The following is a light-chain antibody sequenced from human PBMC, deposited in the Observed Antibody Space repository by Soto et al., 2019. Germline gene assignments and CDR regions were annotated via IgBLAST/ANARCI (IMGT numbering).Light chain of an antibody. CDR3: PQFNSSPFT. Sequence: DIQLTQSPSFLSASVGDRLTMACRASQDIRSSLAWYQQKPGKAPNLLIYTVSTLQSGVPSRFSGSRSGTEFTLTISSLQPEDFATYYCPQFNSSPFTFGGGTKVEI. CDR1: QDIRSS. J-gene: IGKJ4*01. CDR2: TVS. V-gene: IGKV1-9*01.